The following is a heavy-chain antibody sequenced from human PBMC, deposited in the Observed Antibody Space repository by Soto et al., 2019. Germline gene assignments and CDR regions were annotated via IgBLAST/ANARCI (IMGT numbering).Heavy chain of an antibody. CDR1: GFTFSSYG. Sequence: EVQLLESGGGLVQPGGSLRLSCAASGFTFSSYGMTWFRQAPGKGLGWVSFSSATGAGTYYADSVKGGFTISRDNYKNTLYLQMTSRRADDTTVYYCAKDRRAGGNYGFYSDFWGQGALVIVSS. J-gene: IGHJ4*02. CDR3: AKDRRAGGNYGFYSDF. V-gene: IGHV3-23*01. CDR2: SSATGAGT. D-gene: IGHD1-7*01.